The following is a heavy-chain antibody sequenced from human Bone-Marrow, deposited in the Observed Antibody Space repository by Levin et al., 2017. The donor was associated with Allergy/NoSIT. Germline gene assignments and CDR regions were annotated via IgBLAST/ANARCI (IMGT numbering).Heavy chain of an antibody. CDR1: GFTFSIYG. D-gene: IGHD5-24*01. CDR3: ARGASDGYNQELYYYYYGMDV. CDR2: IWYDGSNK. Sequence: GESLKISCAASGFTFSIYGMHWVRQAPGKGLEWVAVIWYDGSNKYYADSVKGRFTISRDNSKNTLYLQMNSLRAEDTAVYYCARGASDGYNQELYYYYYGMDVWGQGTTVTVSS. V-gene: IGHV3-33*01. J-gene: IGHJ6*02.